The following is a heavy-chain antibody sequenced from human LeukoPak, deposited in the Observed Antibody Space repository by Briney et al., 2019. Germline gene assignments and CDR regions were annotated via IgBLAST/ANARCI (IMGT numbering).Heavy chain of an antibody. CDR3: ARGNWYFDL. Sequence: SETLSLTCTVSGGSISSYYWSWIRQPPGKGLEWIGYIYYSGSTNYIPSLKSRVTISVDTSKNQFSLKLSSVTAADTAVYYCARGNWYFDLWGRGTLVTVSS. J-gene: IGHJ2*01. CDR1: GGSISSYY. V-gene: IGHV4-59*01. CDR2: IYYSGST.